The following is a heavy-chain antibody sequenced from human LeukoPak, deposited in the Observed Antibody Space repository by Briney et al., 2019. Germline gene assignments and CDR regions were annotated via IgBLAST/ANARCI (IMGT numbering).Heavy chain of an antibody. CDR2: MNPNSGNT. CDR3: ARGRSWSLSCYYYYYMDV. Sequence: ASVKVSCKASGYTFTSYDINWVRQATGQGLEWMGWMNPNSGNTGYAQKFQGRVTMTRNTSISTAYMELSSLRSEDTAVYYCARGRSWSLSCYYYYYMDVWGKGTTVTVSS. J-gene: IGHJ6*03. V-gene: IGHV1-8*01. CDR1: GYTFTSYD. D-gene: IGHD6-13*01.